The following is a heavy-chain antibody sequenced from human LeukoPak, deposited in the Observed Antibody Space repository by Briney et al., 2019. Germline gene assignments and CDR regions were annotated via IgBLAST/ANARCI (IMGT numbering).Heavy chain of an antibody. V-gene: IGHV1-69*10. CDR2: IIPILGIA. D-gene: IGHD3-22*01. J-gene: IGHJ4*02. CDR1: GGTFSSYA. CDR3: ASWGYYYDSSGYVPQYYFDY. Sequence: SVKVSCKASGGTFSSYAISWVRQAPGQGLEWMGGIIPILGIANYAQKFQGRVTITADKSTSTAYMELSSLRSEDTAVYYCASWGYYYDSSGYVPQYYFDYWGQGTLVTVSS.